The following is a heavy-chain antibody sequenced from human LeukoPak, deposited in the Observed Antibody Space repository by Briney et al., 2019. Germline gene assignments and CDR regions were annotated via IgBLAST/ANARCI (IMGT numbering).Heavy chain of an antibody. D-gene: IGHD3-9*01. CDR3: ARSVKATTYYDILTGYSNLYGMDV. Sequence: ASMKVSCKASGYTFTSYAMHWVRQAPGQRLEGMGWINAGNGNTKYSQKFQRRVTITRDTSASTAYMELSSLRSEDTAEYYCARSVKATTYYDILTGYSNLYGMDVWGQGTTVTVSS. CDR1: GYTFTSYA. CDR2: INAGNGNT. V-gene: IGHV1-3*01. J-gene: IGHJ6*02.